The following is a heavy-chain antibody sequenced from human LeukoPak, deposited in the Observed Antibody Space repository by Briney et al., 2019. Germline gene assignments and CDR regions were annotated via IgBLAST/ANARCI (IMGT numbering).Heavy chain of an antibody. CDR1: GGTFSSYA. Sequence: SVKVSCKASGGTFSSYAISWVRQAPGQGLEWMGGIIPIFGTANYAQKFQGRVTITADESTSTAYMELSSLRSEDTAVYYCARDRPGYCSSTSCRGGDAFDIWGQGTMVTVSS. D-gene: IGHD2-2*01. CDR3: ARDRPGYCSSTSCRGGDAFDI. V-gene: IGHV1-69*13. CDR2: IIPIFGTA. J-gene: IGHJ3*02.